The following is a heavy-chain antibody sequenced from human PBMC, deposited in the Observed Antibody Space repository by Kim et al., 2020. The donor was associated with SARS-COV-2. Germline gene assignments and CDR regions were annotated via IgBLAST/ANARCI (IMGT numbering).Heavy chain of an antibody. Sequence: GGSLRLSCAASGFTFSSYDMHWVRQATGKGLEWVSAIGTAGDTYYPGSVKGRFTISRENAKNSLYLQMNSLRAGDTAVYYCARDQSPVDDYWYFDLWGRGTLVTVSS. CDR2: IGTAGDT. J-gene: IGHJ2*01. CDR1: GFTFSSYD. V-gene: IGHV3-13*01. D-gene: IGHD6-19*01. CDR3: ARDQSPVDDYWYFDL.